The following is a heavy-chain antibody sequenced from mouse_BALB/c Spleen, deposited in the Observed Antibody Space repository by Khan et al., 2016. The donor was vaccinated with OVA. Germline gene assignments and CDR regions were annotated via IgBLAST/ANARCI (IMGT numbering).Heavy chain of an antibody. Sequence: QVHVKQSGAELAKPGASVKMSCKASGYTFINYWILWVKQRPGQGLEWIGYINPSTGYTEYNQNFKDNATLTADKSSSTAYMQLSSLTSEDSAVYYCARRGLRWDFDYWGQGTTLTVSS. V-gene: IGHV1-7*01. J-gene: IGHJ2*01. CDR1: GYTFINYW. CDR2: INPSTGYT. CDR3: ARRGLRWDFDY. D-gene: IGHD1-1*01.